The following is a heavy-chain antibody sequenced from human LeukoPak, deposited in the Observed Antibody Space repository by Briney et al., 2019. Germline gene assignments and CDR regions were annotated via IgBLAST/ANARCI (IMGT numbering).Heavy chain of an antibody. J-gene: IGHJ4*02. CDR2: INPYSGGT. V-gene: IGHV1-2*02. Sequence: ASVKVSCKASGYTFTTYYMHWVRQAPGQGPEWMGWINPYSGGTNSAQQFQGRVTMTRDTSISTAYMELSGLRSDDTAVYYCARGPGTVVTRGDFWGQGTLVTVSS. CDR1: GYTFTTYY. D-gene: IGHD2-21*02. CDR3: ARGPGTVVTRGDF.